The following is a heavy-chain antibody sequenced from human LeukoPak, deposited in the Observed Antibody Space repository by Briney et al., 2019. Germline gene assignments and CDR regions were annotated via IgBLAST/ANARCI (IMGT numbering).Heavy chain of an antibody. CDR2: ISGSGSTI. CDR1: GFTFSDYE. D-gene: IGHD3-10*01. V-gene: IGHV3-48*03. Sequence: GGSLRLSCAASGFTFSDYEMNWVRQAPGKGLEWVSYISGSGSTIYYADSVKGRFTISRDNAKSSLYLQMNSLRAEDTAVYYCAKDRSHPTPYYYGSGSLDYWGQGTLVTVSS. J-gene: IGHJ4*02. CDR3: AKDRSHPTPYYYGSGSLDY.